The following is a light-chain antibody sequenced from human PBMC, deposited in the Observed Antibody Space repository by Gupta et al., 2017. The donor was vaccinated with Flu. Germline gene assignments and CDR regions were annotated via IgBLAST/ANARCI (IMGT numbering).Light chain of an antibody. CDR2: KAS. Sequence: DIQMTQSPSTLSASVGDRVNITCRASQSISSWLAWYQQKPGKAPKLLIYKASSLESGVPSRCSGSGSGTEFTLTISSLQPDDFATYYRQKYNSLWTFGQGTKVEIK. V-gene: IGKV1-5*03. CDR3: QKYNSLWT. CDR1: QSISSW. J-gene: IGKJ1*01.